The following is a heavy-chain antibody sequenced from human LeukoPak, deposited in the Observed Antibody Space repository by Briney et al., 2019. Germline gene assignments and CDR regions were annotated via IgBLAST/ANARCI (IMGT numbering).Heavy chain of an antibody. CDR2: IYPSDSDT. V-gene: IGHV5-51*01. CDR1: GYSFTSYW. Sequence: GESLKISCKGFGYSFTSYWIGWVRQMPGKGLELMGVIYPSDSDTRYSPSFQGHVTISADKSINTAYLQWSSLKASDTAMYYCAGRAYYSVSGSYQWFDPWGQGTLVTVSS. CDR3: AGRAYYSVSGSYQWFDP. D-gene: IGHD3-10*01. J-gene: IGHJ5*02.